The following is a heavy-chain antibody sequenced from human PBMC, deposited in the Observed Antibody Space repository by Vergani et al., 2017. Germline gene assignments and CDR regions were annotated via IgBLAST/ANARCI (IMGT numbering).Heavy chain of an antibody. D-gene: IGHD4-23*01. Sequence: QVHLVQSGVEVKKPGASVKISCRASGYSFIDYYIHWIRQAPGQGLEWMGWINPKSGNTGYAQKFQGRVTFTRSNSINTAYMELSSLRSEDTAVYYCARGVGGNIRDFDYWGQGTLVTVSS. CDR1: GYSFIDYY. CDR2: INPKSGNT. V-gene: IGHV1-8*03. J-gene: IGHJ4*02. CDR3: ARGVGGNIRDFDY.